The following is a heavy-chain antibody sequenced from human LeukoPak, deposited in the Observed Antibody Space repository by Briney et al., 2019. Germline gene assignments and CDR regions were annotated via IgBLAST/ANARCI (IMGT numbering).Heavy chain of an antibody. CDR1: GFTFSDYY. D-gene: IGHD3-16*02. V-gene: IGHV3-11*06. J-gene: IGHJ4*02. Sequence: PGGSLRLSCAASGFTFSDYYMSWIRQAPGKGLEWVSYISSSSSYTHYADSVKGRFTVSRDNAKKSLYLQMNSLRAEDTAVYYCAREGRYYFDYWGQGTLVTVSS. CDR3: AREGRYYFDY. CDR2: ISSSSSYT.